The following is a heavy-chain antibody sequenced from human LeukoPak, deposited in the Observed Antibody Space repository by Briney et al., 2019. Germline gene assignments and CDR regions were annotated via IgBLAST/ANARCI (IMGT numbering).Heavy chain of an antibody. CDR1: GYTFTSYY. Sequence: ASVKVSCKASGYTFTSYYMHWVRQAPGQGLEWMGIINPSGGSTSYAQKFQGRVTMTRDTSTSTVYMELSSLRSEDAAVYYCARGDHVGTGIPSSWFDPWGQGTLVTVSS. CDR2: INPSGGST. V-gene: IGHV1-46*01. CDR3: ARGDHVGTGIPSSWFDP. D-gene: IGHD1-14*01. J-gene: IGHJ5*02.